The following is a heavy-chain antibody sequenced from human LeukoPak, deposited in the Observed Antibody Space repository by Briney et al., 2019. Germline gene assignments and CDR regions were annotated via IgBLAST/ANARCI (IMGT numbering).Heavy chain of an antibody. D-gene: IGHD1-26*01. Sequence: GGSLRLSCTASGFTFGDYAMSWVRQAPGKGLEWVSAISGSGGSTYYADSVKGRFTISRDNSKNTLYLQMNSLRAEDTAVYYCAKGGWELLTFDCWGQGTLVTVSS. CDR1: GFTFGDYA. J-gene: IGHJ4*02. CDR2: ISGSGGST. V-gene: IGHV3-23*01. CDR3: AKGGWELLTFDC.